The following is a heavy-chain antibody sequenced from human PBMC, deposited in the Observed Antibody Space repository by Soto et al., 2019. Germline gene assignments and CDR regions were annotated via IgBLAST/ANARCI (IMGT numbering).Heavy chain of an antibody. CDR3: ARGLAYKYGCDY. Sequence: GGSLRLSCAASGFTFDSYWMHWVRQAPGKGLVWVSRINKDGSATNYADSVKGRFTISRDNAKNTVYLQMNSLRAEDTAVYYCARGLAYKYGCDYWGQGTLVTVSS. D-gene: IGHD6-19*01. CDR2: INKDGSAT. CDR1: GFTFDSYW. V-gene: IGHV3-74*01. J-gene: IGHJ4*02.